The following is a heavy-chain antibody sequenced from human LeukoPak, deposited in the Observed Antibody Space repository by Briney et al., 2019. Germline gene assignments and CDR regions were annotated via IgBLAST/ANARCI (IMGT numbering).Heavy chain of an antibody. CDR2: IIPILGIA. CDR1: GYTFTSYG. V-gene: IGHV1-69*04. D-gene: IGHD2-15*01. CDR3: ARIYCSGGSCYGPHLF. Sequence: SVKVSCKASGYTFTSYGISWVRQAPGQGLEWMGRIIPILGIANYAQKFQGRVTITADKSTSTAYMELSSLRSEDTAVYYCARIYCSGGSCYGPHLFGGQGTLVTVSS. J-gene: IGHJ4*02.